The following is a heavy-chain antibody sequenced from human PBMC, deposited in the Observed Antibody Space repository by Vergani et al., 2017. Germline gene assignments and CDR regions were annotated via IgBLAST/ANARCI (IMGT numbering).Heavy chain of an antibody. Sequence: QVQLEESGGGVVQPGRSLRLSCAGSGFTLSSHAMHWVRQAPGKGLEWVAFIWYDGSKEYYADSVKGRFTISRDNSKNTLYLQMNNLRAADTAVYYCARSGSCAHGVCYMTYYYYMDVWGKGTAVTVSS. D-gene: IGHD2-8*01. CDR3: ARSGSCAHGVCYMTYYYYMDV. CDR1: GFTLSSHA. V-gene: IGHV3-33*01. J-gene: IGHJ6*03. CDR2: IWYDGSKE.